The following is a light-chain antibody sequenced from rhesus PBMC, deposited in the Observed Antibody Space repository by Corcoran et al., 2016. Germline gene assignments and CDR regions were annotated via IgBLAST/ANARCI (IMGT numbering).Light chain of an antibody. J-gene: IGKJ2*01. CDR1: QSVSSS. Sequence: EIVLTQSPATLSLSPGERATLSCRASQSVSSSLAWYQQKPGQVPRLLLYGASSRATGNPDRFSGRGAGTDFTLPISSLEPEDFAVYYCQQYSNWPHSFGQGTKVEIK. V-gene: IGKV3-42*03. CDR2: GAS. CDR3: QQYSNWPHS.